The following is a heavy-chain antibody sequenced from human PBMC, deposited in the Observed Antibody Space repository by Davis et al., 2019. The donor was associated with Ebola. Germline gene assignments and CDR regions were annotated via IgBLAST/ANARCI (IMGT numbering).Heavy chain of an antibody. Sequence: PGGSLRLSCAASGFTFTTYAMSWVRQATGKGLEWVSTVPHSGFETYYRDSVKGRFAISRDNSKSTMYLQMNSLRAEDTAMYYCVATSSSLAGFWGQGTLVTVSS. D-gene: IGHD6-6*01. CDR1: GFTFTTYA. CDR3: VATSSSLAGF. CDR2: VPHSGFET. J-gene: IGHJ4*02. V-gene: IGHV3-23*01.